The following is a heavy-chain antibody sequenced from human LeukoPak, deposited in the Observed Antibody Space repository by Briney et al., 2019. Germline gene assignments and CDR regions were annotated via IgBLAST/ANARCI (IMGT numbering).Heavy chain of an antibody. CDR1: GGSISSYY. D-gene: IGHD6-13*01. Sequence: SESLSLTCTVSGGSISSYYWSWIRQPPGKGLGWIGYIYYSGSTNYNPSLKSRVTISVDTSKNQFSLKLSSVTAADTAVYYCARGAIAAAGNWFDPWGQGTLVTVSS. V-gene: IGHV4-59*01. J-gene: IGHJ5*02. CDR2: IYYSGST. CDR3: ARGAIAAAGNWFDP.